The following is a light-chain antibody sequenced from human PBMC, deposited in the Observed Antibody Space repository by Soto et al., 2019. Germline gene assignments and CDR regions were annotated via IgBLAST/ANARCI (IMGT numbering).Light chain of an antibody. J-gene: IGLJ2*01. CDR3: SSYAGAVV. V-gene: IGLV2-23*01. Sequence: QSALTQPASVSGSPGQSITLSCTRTSSGVENYNLVSGYQHRPGKAPKLIIYEGSQRPSGVSDRFSGSKSGNTASLTISGLRAEDEADYYCSSYAGAVVFGEGTKLTVL. CDR2: EGS. CDR1: SSGVENYNL.